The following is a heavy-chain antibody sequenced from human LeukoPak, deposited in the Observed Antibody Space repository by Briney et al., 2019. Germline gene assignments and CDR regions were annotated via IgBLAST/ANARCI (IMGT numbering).Heavy chain of an antibody. CDR3: ARGKVVVAATRAWGVAQRLNWFDP. CDR2: INPNSGGT. J-gene: IGHJ5*02. Sequence: ASVKVSCKASGYTFTGYYMHWVRQAPGQGLEWMGWINPNSGGTNYAQKFQGRVTMTRDTSIGTAYMELSRLRSDDTAVYYCARGKVVVAATRAWGVAQRLNWFDPWGQGTLVTVSS. CDR1: GYTFTGYY. D-gene: IGHD2-15*01. V-gene: IGHV1-2*02.